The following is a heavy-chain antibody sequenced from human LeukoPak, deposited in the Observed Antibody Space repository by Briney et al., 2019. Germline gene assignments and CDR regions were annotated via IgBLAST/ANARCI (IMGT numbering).Heavy chain of an antibody. Sequence: KSGGSLRLSCAASGFTFSSYSMTWVRQAPGKGLEWVSSISSSSYIYYADSVKGRFTISRDNAKNSLYLQMNSLRAEDTAVYYCARDRYDILTGFSAIYYYGMDVWGQGTTVTVSS. J-gene: IGHJ6*02. V-gene: IGHV3-21*01. CDR3: ARDRYDILTGFSAIYYYGMDV. D-gene: IGHD3-9*01. CDR1: GFTFSSYS. CDR2: ISSSSYI.